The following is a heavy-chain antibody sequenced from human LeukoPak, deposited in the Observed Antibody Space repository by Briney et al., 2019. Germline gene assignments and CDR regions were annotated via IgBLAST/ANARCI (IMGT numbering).Heavy chain of an antibody. CDR1: GFTVSSNY. Sequence: GGSLRLSCAASGFTVSSNYMSWVRQAPGKGLEWVSVIYSGGSTYYADSVKGRFTISRDNSKNTLYLQMNSLRAEDTAVYYCAKYEEVPAAIPVGYFDYWGQGTLVTVSS. J-gene: IGHJ4*02. CDR2: IYSGGST. D-gene: IGHD2-2*02. CDR3: AKYEEVPAAIPVGYFDY. V-gene: IGHV3-53*01.